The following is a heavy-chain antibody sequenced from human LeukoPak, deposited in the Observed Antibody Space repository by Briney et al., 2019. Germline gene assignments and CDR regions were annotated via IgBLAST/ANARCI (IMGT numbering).Heavy chain of an antibody. CDR2: IYYSGST. D-gene: IGHD2-2*01. CDR1: GGSISSGGYY. V-gene: IGHV4-31*03. J-gene: IGHJ5*02. CDR3: ARIRSTRGNWFDP. Sequence: SETLSLTCTVSGGSISSGGYYWSWIRQHPGKGPEWIGYIYYSGSTYYNPSLKSRVTISVDTSKNQFSLKLSSVTAADTAVYYCARIRSTRGNWFDPWGQGTLVTVSS.